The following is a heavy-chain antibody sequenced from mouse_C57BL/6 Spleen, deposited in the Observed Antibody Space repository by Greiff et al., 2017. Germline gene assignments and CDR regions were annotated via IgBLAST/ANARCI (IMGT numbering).Heavy chain of an antibody. Sequence: DVMLVESGGDLVKPGGSLKLSCAASGFTFSSYGMSWVRQTPDKRLEWVATISSGGSYTYYPDSVKGRFTISRDNAKNTLYLQMSSLKSEDTAMYYCARHWDGFAYWGQGTLVTVSA. CDR3: ARHWDGFAY. D-gene: IGHD4-1*01. J-gene: IGHJ3*01. V-gene: IGHV5-6*02. CDR1: GFTFSSYG. CDR2: ISSGGSYT.